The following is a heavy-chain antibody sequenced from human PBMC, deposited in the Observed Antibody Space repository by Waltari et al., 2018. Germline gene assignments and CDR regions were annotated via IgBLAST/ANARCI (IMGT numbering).Heavy chain of an antibody. CDR1: GFTFPTAW. Sequence: EVQLVESGGGLVKPGGSLRLSCAASGFTFPTAWWNWARQAPGRGLEWVGRIKTRTEGETTDYAASVKDRFTISRDDSKNTVYLQLTGLKTEDTAVYYCATGTMTLVTPFFWGQGTLVTVSS. J-gene: IGHJ4*02. D-gene: IGHD4-17*01. CDR2: IKTRTEGETT. CDR3: ATGTMTLVTPFF. V-gene: IGHV3-15*07.